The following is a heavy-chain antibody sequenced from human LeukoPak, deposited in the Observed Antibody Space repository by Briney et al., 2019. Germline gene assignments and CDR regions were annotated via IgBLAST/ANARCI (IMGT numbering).Heavy chain of an antibody. V-gene: IGHV3-66*01. CDR1: GYTVSSNY. CDR2: IYSGGST. Sequence: GGSLRLSCAASGYTVSSNYMSWVRQAPGKGLERVSVIYSGGSTYYADSVKGRLTISRDNSKNTLYLQMNSLRAEDTAVYYCARVLSPRLYGGNSGGAFDIWGQGTMVTVSS. CDR3: ARVLSPRLYGGNSGGAFDI. D-gene: IGHD4-23*01. J-gene: IGHJ3*02.